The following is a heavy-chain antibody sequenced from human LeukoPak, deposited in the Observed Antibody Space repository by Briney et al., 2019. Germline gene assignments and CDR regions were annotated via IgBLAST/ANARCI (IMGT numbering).Heavy chain of an antibody. CDR2: ISAYNGNI. CDR3: ARRMVRGVTYYYGMDV. CDR1: GYTFTNYD. J-gene: IGHJ6*02. Sequence: ASVKVSCKASGYTFTNYDISWVRQAPGQGLEWMGWISAYNGNINYAQKLQGRATMTTDTSTSTAYMELRSLRSGDTAVYYCARRMVRGVTYYYGMDVWGQGTTVTVSS. D-gene: IGHD3-10*01. V-gene: IGHV1-18*01.